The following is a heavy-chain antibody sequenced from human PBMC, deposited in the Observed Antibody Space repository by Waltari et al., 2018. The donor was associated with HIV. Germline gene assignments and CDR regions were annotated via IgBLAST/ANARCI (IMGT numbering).Heavy chain of an antibody. J-gene: IGHJ6*02. CDR1: GFILSSYW. V-gene: IGHV3-7*01. D-gene: IGHD3-10*01. CDR3: ASDTGSQYYYYGMDV. Sequence: EVLLVESGGGLVQPGGSLRLSCGTSGFILSSYWMSWVRQAPGQGLEWLANIKPDGSETYYVDSVKGRFTISRDNAKNSVYLQMDSLRVEDTALYFCASDTGSQYYYYGMDVWGQETMVSVS. CDR2: IKPDGSET.